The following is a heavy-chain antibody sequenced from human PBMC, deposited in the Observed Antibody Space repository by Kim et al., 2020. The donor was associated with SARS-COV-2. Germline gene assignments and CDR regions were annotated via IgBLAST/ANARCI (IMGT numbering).Heavy chain of an antibody. J-gene: IGHJ4*02. V-gene: IGHV3-43*02. Sequence: GGSLRLSCAASGFTFDDYAMHWVRQAPGKGLEWVSLISGDGGSTYYADSVKGRFTISRDNSKNSLYLQMNSLRTEDTALYYCAKDMSDTPAYSSSWQGTIFDYWGQGTLVTVSS. CDR2: ISGDGGST. CDR3: AKDMSDTPAYSSSWQGTIFDY. CDR1: GFTFDDYA. D-gene: IGHD6-13*01.